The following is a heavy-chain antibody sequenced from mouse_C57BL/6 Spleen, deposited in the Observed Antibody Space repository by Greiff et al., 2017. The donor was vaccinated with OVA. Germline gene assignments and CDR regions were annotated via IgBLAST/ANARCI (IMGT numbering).Heavy chain of an antibody. J-gene: IGHJ3*01. CDR1: GYAFSSSW. CDR2: IYPGDGDT. D-gene: IGHD1-1*01. V-gene: IGHV1-82*01. CDR3: ARSLDYSWFAY. Sequence: VMLVESGPELVKPGASVKISCKASGYAFSSSWMNWVKQRPGKGLEWIGRIYPGDGDTNYNGKFKGKATLTADKSSSTAYMQLSSLTSEDSAVYFCARSLDYSWFAYWGQGTLVTVSA.